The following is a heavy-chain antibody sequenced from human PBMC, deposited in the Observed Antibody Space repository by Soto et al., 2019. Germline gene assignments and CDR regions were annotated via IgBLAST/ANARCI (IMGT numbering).Heavy chain of an antibody. J-gene: IGHJ6*02. Sequence: QVQLVQSGAEVKKPGSSVKVSCKASGGTFSSYTISWVRQAPGQGLEGMGRIIPILGIANYAQKFQGRVTITADKSTSTAYMELSSLRSEDTAVYYCARLRDSDGMDVWGQGTTVTVSS. CDR3: ARLRDSDGMDV. D-gene: IGHD1-26*01. CDR1: GGTFSSYT. CDR2: IIPILGIA. V-gene: IGHV1-69*02.